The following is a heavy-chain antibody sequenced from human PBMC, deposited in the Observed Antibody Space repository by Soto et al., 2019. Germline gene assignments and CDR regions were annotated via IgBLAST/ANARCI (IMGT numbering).Heavy chain of an antibody. CDR3: ARGGHVVVVTAALDY. V-gene: IGHV1-46*01. D-gene: IGHD2-21*02. CDR1: GDTFTDYY. CDR2: VNPSGGHT. Sequence: QVQLMQSGAEVKKPGASVKVSCKASGDTFTDYYIHWVRQAPGQGLEWMGTVNPSGGHTTYAQHFLGRRTRTTHTYTSTLSKGVTSLTSDYTAGYYGARGGHVVVVTAALDYGGQGTLVTGSS. J-gene: IGHJ4*02.